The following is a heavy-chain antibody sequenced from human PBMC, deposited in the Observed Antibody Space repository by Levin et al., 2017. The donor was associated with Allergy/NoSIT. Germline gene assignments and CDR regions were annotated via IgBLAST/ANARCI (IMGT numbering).Heavy chain of an antibody. Sequence: GGSLRLSCAASGFTFSSYSMNWVRQAPGKGLEWVSSISSSSSYIYYADSVKGRFTISRDNAKNSLYLQMNSLRAEDTAVYYCARLQAAAGTGAYYYYYGMDVWGQGTTVTVSS. CDR1: GFTFSSYS. J-gene: IGHJ6*02. V-gene: IGHV3-21*01. CDR2: ISSSSSYI. CDR3: ARLQAAAGTGAYYYYYGMDV. D-gene: IGHD6-13*01.